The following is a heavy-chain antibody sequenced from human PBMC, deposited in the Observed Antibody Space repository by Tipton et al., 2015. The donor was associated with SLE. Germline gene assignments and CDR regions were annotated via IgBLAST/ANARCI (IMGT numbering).Heavy chain of an antibody. V-gene: IGHV3-9*01. CDR3: AKDMGTTGEVDWYFGI. Sequence: SLRLSCAASGFTFDDHAMHWVRQAPGKGLEWVSGISWNGGSIGYADSVKGRFTISRDNAKNSVYLQMNSLRAEDTALYYCAKDMGTTGEVDWYFGIWGRGTLVTVSS. CDR2: ISWNGGSI. D-gene: IGHD7-27*01. J-gene: IGHJ2*01. CDR1: GFTFDDHA.